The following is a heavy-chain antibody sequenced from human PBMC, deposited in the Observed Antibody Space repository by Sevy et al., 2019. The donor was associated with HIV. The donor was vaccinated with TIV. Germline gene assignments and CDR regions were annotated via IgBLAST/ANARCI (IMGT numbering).Heavy chain of an antibody. CDR3: ATAREDIVLMVYGFAFDI. CDR2: IRGSGGST. J-gene: IGHJ3*02. CDR1: GFTFSRYA. D-gene: IGHD2-8*01. V-gene: IGHV3-23*01. Sequence: GGSLRLSCAASGFTFSRYAMNWLRQAPGKGLEWVSTIRGSGGSTYYADSVKGRFTISRDSSKNTLDVQMNSLRAEDTAVYYCATAREDIVLMVYGFAFDIWGQGTMVTVSS.